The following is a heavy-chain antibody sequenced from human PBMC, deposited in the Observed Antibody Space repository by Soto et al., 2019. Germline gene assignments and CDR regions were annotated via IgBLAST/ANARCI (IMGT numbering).Heavy chain of an antibody. J-gene: IGHJ4*02. Sequence: QLQLQESGSGLVKPSQTLSLTCAVSGGSISSGGYSWSWIRQPPGKGLEWIGYIHQTGITYYNPSLKSRVTLSLDRSNDQFFLNLSSVTAADTAVYFCARYRKQSNYFDYLGQGTLVTVSS. V-gene: IGHV4-30-2*01. CDR1: GGSISSGGYS. CDR3: ARYRKQSNYFDY. CDR2: IHQTGIT. D-gene: IGHD3-16*02.